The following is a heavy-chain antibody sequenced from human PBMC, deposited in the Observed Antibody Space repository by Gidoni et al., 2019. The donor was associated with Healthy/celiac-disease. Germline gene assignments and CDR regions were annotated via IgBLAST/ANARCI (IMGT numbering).Heavy chain of an antibody. CDR1: GGSISSSSYS. J-gene: IGHJ4*02. D-gene: IGHD2-2*01. CDR2: IYYSGST. V-gene: IGHV4-39*02. CDR3: AREYCSSNSCYWGY. Sequence: QLQLQESGPGLVKPSETLSLTCTVSGGSISSSSYSWGWLRQPPGKGLEWIGSIYYSGSTYYNPSLKSRVTISVDTSKNQFSLKLSSVTAADTAVYYCAREYCSSNSCYWGYWGQGTLVTVSS.